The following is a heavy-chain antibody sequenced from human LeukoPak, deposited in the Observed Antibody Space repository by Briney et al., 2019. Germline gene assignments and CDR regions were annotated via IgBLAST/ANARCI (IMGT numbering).Heavy chain of an antibody. Sequence: NPSQTLSLTCTVSGGSISSGGYYWSWIRQHPGKGLEWIGYIYYSGSTYYNPSLKSRVTISVDTSKNQFSLKLSSVTAADTAVYYCARDKGTVVTPGWFDPWGQGTLVTVSS. V-gene: IGHV4-31*03. CDR3: ARDKGTVVTPGWFDP. CDR2: IYYSGST. J-gene: IGHJ5*02. CDR1: GGSISSGGYY. D-gene: IGHD4-23*01.